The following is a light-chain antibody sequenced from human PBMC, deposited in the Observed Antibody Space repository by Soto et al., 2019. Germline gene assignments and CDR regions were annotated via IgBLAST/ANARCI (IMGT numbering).Light chain of an antibody. J-gene: IGKJ1*01. Sequence: ETQMTHPACTIAGSVRSRVLVSPRASQTISSWLAWYQQKPGKAPKLLIYKASTLKSGVPSRFSGSGSGTEFTLTISSLQPDDFATYYCQHHNRYSGTFGQGTKVDIK. CDR1: QTISSW. V-gene: IGKV1-5*03. CDR3: QHHNRYSGT. CDR2: KAS.